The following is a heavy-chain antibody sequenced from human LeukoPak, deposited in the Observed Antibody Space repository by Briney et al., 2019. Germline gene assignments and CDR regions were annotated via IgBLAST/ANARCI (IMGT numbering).Heavy chain of an antibody. CDR1: GFTFSSYW. J-gene: IGHJ4*01. Sequence: GGSLRLSCAVSGFTFSSYWMHWVRQAPGKGLVWVSRINSDGSSTSYADSVKGRFTISRDNAKNTLYLQMNSLRAEDTAVYYCARETYSNYNFDYWGHGTLVTVSS. CDR3: ARETYSNYNFDY. D-gene: IGHD4-11*01. V-gene: IGHV3-74*01. CDR2: INSDGSST.